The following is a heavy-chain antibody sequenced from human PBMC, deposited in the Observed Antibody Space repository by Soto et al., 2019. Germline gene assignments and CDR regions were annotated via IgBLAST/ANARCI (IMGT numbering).Heavy chain of an antibody. V-gene: IGHV3-23*01. CDR2: ISGSGDNT. J-gene: IGHJ4*02. CDR1: ALNFSDYA. Sequence: GGYLKVSCAASALNFSDYAMHWVRTEPGKGLEWVSGISGSGDNTYYPDSVKGRFTISRDKSKNTLYLQMNNLRAEDTAVYYCADGGEWSFNFVYWGQGTPVNVSS. D-gene: IGHD3-3*01. CDR3: ADGGEWSFNFVY.